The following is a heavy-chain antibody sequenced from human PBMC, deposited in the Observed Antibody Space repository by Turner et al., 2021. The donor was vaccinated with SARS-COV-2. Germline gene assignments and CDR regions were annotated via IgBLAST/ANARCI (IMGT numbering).Heavy chain of an antibody. CDR3: ATSTVAGTELNYYRMDV. J-gene: IGHJ6*02. D-gene: IGHD6-13*01. V-gene: IGHV4-39*01. CDR1: GCSLSSSSYY. Sequence: QLQLQESGPGLVKPSETRSLTCTVSGCSLSSSSYYWGWIRQPPGKGLEGIGSIYYSGSTYYNPSLKSRVTISVDTSKNQFSLKLSSVTAADTAVYYCATSTVAGTELNYYRMDVWGQGTTVTVSS. CDR2: IYYSGST.